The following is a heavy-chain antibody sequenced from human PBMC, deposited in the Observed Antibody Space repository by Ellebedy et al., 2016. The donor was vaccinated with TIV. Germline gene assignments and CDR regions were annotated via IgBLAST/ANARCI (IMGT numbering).Heavy chain of an antibody. CDR3: ARDHWNDVEPHFDY. V-gene: IGHV4-4*07. CDR2: IYTSGST. Sequence: SETLSLXXTVSGGSISSYYWSWIRQPAGKGLEWIGRIYTSGSTNYNPSLKSRVTMSVDTSKNQFSLKLSSVTAADTAVYYCARDHWNDVEPHFDYWGQGTLVTVSS. J-gene: IGHJ4*02. D-gene: IGHD1-1*01. CDR1: GGSISSYY.